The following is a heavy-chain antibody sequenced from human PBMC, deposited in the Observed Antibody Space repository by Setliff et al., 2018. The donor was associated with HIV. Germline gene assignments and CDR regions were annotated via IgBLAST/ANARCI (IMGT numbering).Heavy chain of an antibody. Sequence: PGGSLRLSCAASGFTFSNNNMHWVRQTPGKGLEWVAFIRLDGSDKFYADSVKGRFTISRDDAKNSLYLQMNSLRAEDMAIYYCTRDPVGAVLSYFDYWGQGSLVTVSS. CDR3: TRDPVGAVLSYFDY. CDR2: IRLDGSDK. CDR1: GFTFSNNN. D-gene: IGHD1-26*01. J-gene: IGHJ4*02. V-gene: IGHV3-30*02.